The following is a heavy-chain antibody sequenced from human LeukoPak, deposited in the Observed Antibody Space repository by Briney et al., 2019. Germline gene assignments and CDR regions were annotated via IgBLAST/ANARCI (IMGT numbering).Heavy chain of an antibody. D-gene: IGHD6-6*01. J-gene: IGHJ6*03. CDR3: ARQGSSLRYFHTYLDV. CDR1: GLTFRSSA. V-gene: IGHV3-30*01. CDR2: LPHDGTEK. Sequence: GGSLRLSCAASGLTFRSSAMHWVRQVPGKGLEWVALLPHDGTEKYYVESVKGRFTISRDNSNNTLYLQMNSLRVEDTAVYFCARQGSSLRYFHTYLDVWGKGTTVTVSS.